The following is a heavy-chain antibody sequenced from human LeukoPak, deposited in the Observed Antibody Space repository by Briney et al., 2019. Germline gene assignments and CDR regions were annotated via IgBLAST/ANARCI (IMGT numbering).Heavy chain of an antibody. CDR3: AREISWYSRYDS. J-gene: IGHJ4*02. V-gene: IGHV4-39*07. CDR2: IYYSGST. Sequence: SETLSLTCTVSGGSISSSSYYWGWIRQPPEKGLEWIGSIYYSGSTYYNPSLKSRVTISVDTSKNQFSLKLSSVTAADTAVYYCAREISWYSRYDSWGQGTLVTVSS. D-gene: IGHD5-12*01. CDR1: GGSISSSSYY.